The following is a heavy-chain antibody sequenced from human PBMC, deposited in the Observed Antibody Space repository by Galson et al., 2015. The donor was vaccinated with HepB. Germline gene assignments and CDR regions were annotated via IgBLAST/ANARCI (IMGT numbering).Heavy chain of an antibody. D-gene: IGHD3-22*01. CDR3: ARHYYDSSGYYSGADY. V-gene: IGHV1-69*13. J-gene: IGHJ4*02. Sequence: SVKVSCKASGGTFSSYAISWVRQAPGQGLEWMGGIIPIFGTANYAQKFQGRVTITADESTSTAYMELSSLRSEDTAVYYCARHYYDSSGYYSGADYWGQGTLVTVSS. CDR2: IIPIFGTA. CDR1: GGTFSSYA.